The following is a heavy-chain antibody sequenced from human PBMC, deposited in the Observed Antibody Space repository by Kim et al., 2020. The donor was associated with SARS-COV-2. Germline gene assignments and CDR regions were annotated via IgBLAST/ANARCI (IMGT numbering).Heavy chain of an antibody. D-gene: IGHD3-10*01. V-gene: IGHV3-11*01. Sequence: GGSLRLSCAASRFTFSDYYMSWIRQAPGKGLEWVSYISSSGSTKYYADSVKGRFTISRDNAKNSLYLQMNSLRVEDTAVYYCASRYYGSGSFWGPFDNWGQGTLVTVSS. J-gene: IGHJ4*02. CDR1: RFTFSDYY. CDR2: ISSSGSTK. CDR3: ASRYYGSGSFWGPFDN.